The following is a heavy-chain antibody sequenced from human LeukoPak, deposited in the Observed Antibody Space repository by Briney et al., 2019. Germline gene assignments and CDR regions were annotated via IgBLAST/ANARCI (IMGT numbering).Heavy chain of an antibody. CDR2: INPNSGGT. CDR3: ARGRYCSSTSCPAEYFQH. D-gene: IGHD2-2*01. CDR1: GYTFTGYY. V-gene: IGHV1-2*02. J-gene: IGHJ1*01. Sequence: ASVKVSCKASGYTFTGYYMHWVRQAPGQGLEWMGWINPNSGGTNYAQKFQGRVTMTRDTSISTAYMELSRLRSDDTAVYYCARGRYCSSTSCPAEYFQHWGQGTLVTVSS.